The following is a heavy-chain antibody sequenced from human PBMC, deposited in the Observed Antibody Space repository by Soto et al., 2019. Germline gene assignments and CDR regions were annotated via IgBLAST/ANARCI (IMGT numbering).Heavy chain of an antibody. D-gene: IGHD3-9*01. Sequence: QVQLVESGGGVVQPGRSLRLSCAASGFTFSSYGMHWVRQAPGKGLEWVAVISYDGSNKYYADSVKGRFTISRDNSKNTLYLQMNSLRAEDTAVYYCATEGQHYDILTGYRSYYGMDVWGQGTTVTVSS. CDR3: ATEGQHYDILTGYRSYYGMDV. J-gene: IGHJ6*02. CDR2: ISYDGSNK. V-gene: IGHV3-30*03. CDR1: GFTFSSYG.